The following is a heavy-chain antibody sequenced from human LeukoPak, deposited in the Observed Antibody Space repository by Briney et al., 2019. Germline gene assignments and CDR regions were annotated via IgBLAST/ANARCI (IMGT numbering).Heavy chain of an antibody. CDR2: ISYDGSEK. J-gene: IGHJ5*02. V-gene: IGHV3-30*04. CDR3: AREYSSGWKNWFAP. D-gene: IGHD6-19*01. Sequence: GGSLRLSCAASGVTFSTYAMHCVRQDPGKGLEWGGVISYDGSEKYYADSVRGRFTISRDNSKNTLYLQMSSLRSDDMAVYYCAREYSSGWKNWFAPWGQGTLVTVSS. CDR1: GVTFSTYA.